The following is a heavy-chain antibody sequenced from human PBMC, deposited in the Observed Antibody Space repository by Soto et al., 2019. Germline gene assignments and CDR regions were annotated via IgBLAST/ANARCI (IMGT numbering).Heavy chain of an antibody. V-gene: IGHV4-39*01. J-gene: IGHJ4*02. CDR1: GSSISSSGYY. Sequence: PSETLSLTCTVSGSSISSSGYYWGWIRQPPGRGLEWIGSLYYNVGTYYNPSLKSRVTISADTSANQFSLMVNSVTAADTAIYYRARLQSRHWVDYWGQGTLVTVSS. CDR2: LYYNVGT. CDR3: ARLQSRHWVDY. D-gene: IGHD3-16*01.